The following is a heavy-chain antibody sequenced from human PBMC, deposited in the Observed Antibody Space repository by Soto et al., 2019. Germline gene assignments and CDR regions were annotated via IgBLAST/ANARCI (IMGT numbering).Heavy chain of an antibody. CDR2: VFPGDSES. D-gene: IGHD2-2*01. Sequence: GESLKISCKTSGYSFTTYWIGWVRQMPGKGLEWMGMVFPGDSESRYSPAFQGQVTISADKSISTAYLQWSSLKASDTAMYYCARRMRGNQLLIYGGYGMDVWGQGTTVTVSS. CDR1: GYSFTTYW. V-gene: IGHV5-51*01. CDR3: ARRMRGNQLLIYGGYGMDV. J-gene: IGHJ6*02.